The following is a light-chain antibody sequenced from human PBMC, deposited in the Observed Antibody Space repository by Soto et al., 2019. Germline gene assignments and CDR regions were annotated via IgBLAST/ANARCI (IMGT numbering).Light chain of an antibody. CDR1: QSLVHSDGDTY. J-gene: IGKJ3*01. Sequence: DVVMTQSPLSLPVTLGQPASISCRSSQSLVHSDGDTYLIWFQQRPGQSPRRLMYKVSNRDSGVPDRFSGSGSGTDFTLKISRVDAEDVGIYYCMQDTQWPFTFGPGTKVDIK. V-gene: IGKV2-30*02. CDR2: KVS. CDR3: MQDTQWPFT.